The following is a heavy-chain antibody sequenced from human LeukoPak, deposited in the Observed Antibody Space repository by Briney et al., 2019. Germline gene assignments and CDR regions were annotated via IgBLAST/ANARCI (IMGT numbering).Heavy chain of an antibody. V-gene: IGHV3-20*04. CDR1: GFTFDDYG. CDR3: ARSAAAGPYYYYYMDV. J-gene: IGHJ6*03. CDR2: INWNGGST. D-gene: IGHD6-13*01. Sequence: GGSLRLSCAASGFTFDDYGMSWVRHAPGKGLEWVSGINWNGGSTGYADSVKGRFTISRDNAKNSLYLQMNSLRAEDTALYYCARSAAAGPYYYYYMDVWGKGTTVTVSS.